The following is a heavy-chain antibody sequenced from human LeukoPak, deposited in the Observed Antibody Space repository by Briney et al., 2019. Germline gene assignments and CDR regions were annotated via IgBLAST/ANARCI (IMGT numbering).Heavy chain of an antibody. V-gene: IGHV4-38-2*02. CDR3: ARAYRSSWYSNWFDP. CDR1: GGSIGSYY. D-gene: IGHD6-13*01. J-gene: IGHJ5*02. CDR2: IYHSGSI. Sequence: SETLSLTCTVSGGSIGSYYWSWIRQPPGKGLEWIGSIYHSGSIYYNPSLKSRVTISVDTSKNQFSLKLSSVTAADTAVYYCARAYRSSWYSNWFDPWGQGTLVTVSS.